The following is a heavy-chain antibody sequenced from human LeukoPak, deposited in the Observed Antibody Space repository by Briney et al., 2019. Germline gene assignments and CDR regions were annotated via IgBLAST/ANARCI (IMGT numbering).Heavy chain of an antibody. J-gene: IGHJ3*02. CDR3: AREGGVGSYYLRDAFDI. CDR2: INSDGSTT. CDR1: GFTFSSYW. D-gene: IGHD1-26*01. V-gene: IGHV3-74*01. Sequence: GGSLRLSCAASGFTFSSYWMHWVRQAPGKGLVWVSRINSDGSTTNYADSVKGRFTISRDNAKNTLYLQMNSLRAEDTAVYYCAREGGVGSYYLRDAFDIWGQGTMVTVSS.